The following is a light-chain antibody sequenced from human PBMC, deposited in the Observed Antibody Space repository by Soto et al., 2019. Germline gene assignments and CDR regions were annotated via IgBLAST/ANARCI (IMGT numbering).Light chain of an antibody. V-gene: IGKV1-39*01. CDR2: AAS. CDR1: QGIANY. Sequence: DIQMTQSPSSLSASVGDRVTITCRASQGIANYLAWYQHKPGKGPRIIIYAASHLQRGVPSRFTGSGSGTDFTLTISSLQLEDFATYYCQQSDSTPWTFGQGTKVDIK. CDR3: QQSDSTPWT. J-gene: IGKJ1*01.